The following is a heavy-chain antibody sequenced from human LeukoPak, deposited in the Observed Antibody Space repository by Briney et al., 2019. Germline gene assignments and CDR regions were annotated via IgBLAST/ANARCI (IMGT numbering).Heavy chain of an antibody. J-gene: IGHJ4*02. CDR2: IYPRGST. D-gene: IGHD7-27*01. V-gene: IGHV4-30-2*01. Sequence: SQTLSLTCAVSGGSISSGSYSWSWIRQPPGKGLESIGYIYPRGSTYYNPSLKSRVILSLDKSANQFSLNLSSVTAADTAVYYCARFSPRAMGNYLDFWGQGTLVTVSS. CDR1: GGSISSGSYS. CDR3: ARFSPRAMGNYLDF.